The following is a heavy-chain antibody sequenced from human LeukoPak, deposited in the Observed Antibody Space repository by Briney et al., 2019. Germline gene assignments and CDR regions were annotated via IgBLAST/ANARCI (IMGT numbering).Heavy chain of an antibody. D-gene: IGHD6-13*01. Sequence: GGSLRLSCAASGFTFSNYWMHWVRQAPGKGLQWVALMSHNGVKDSYEDSVKGRLTISRDNSKNTLYLQMNSLRTEDTAVYYCAQEGIAVPHLTRGYFNLWGRGSLVTVSS. CDR1: GFTFSNYW. CDR2: MSHNGVKD. V-gene: IGHV3-30*18. J-gene: IGHJ2*01. CDR3: AQEGIAVPHLTRGYFNL.